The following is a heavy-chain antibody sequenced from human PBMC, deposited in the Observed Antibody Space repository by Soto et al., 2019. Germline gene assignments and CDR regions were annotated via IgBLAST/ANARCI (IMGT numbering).Heavy chain of an antibody. V-gene: IGHV4-34*01. J-gene: IGHJ5*02. D-gene: IGHD2-15*01. CDR3: ARSRPMVVAVNNWFDP. CDR2: INHSGST. CDR1: GGSFSGYY. Sequence: SETLSLTCAVYGGSFSGYYWSWIHQPPGKGLEWIGEINHSGSTNYNPSLKSRVTISVDTSKNQFSLKLSSVTAADTAVYYCARSRPMVVAVNNWFDPWGQGALVT.